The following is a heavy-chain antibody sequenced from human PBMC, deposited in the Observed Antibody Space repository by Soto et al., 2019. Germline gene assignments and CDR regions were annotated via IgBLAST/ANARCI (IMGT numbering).Heavy chain of an antibody. CDR2: IYYSGST. J-gene: IGHJ4*02. V-gene: IGHV4-59*01. CDR3: ARGKSDFEY. Sequence: ASETLSLTCTVSGGSISSYYWSWIRQPPGKGLEWIGYIYYSGSTNYNPSLKSRVTISVDTSKNQFSLKLSSVTAADTAVYYCARGKSDFEYWGPGTLVTVSS. CDR1: GGSISSYY.